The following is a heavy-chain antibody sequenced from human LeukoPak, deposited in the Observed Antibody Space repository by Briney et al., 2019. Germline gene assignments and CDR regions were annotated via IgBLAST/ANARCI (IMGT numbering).Heavy chain of an antibody. CDR1: GGSFSGYY. CDR3: AYGSGSYFFDY. Sequence: SETLSLTCAVYGGSFSGYYWSWIRQPPGKGLEWIGEINHSGSTNYNPSLKSRVTISVDTSKNQFSLKLSSVTAADTAVYYCAYGSGSYFFDYWGQGTLVTVSS. V-gene: IGHV4-34*01. CDR2: INHSGST. J-gene: IGHJ4*02. D-gene: IGHD3-10*01.